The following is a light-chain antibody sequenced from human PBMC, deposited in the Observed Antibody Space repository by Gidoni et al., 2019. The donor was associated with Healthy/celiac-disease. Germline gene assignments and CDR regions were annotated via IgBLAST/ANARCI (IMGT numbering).Light chain of an antibody. J-gene: IGKJ1*01. Sequence: DVVMTQSPLSLPVTLGQPASISCRSSQSLVYSDGNTYLNWFQQRPGQSPRRLIYKVSNRDSGVPDRFSGSGSGTDFTLKISRVEAEDVGVYYCMQGTHWRVWTFSQGTKVEIK. V-gene: IGKV2-30*01. CDR1: QSLVYSDGNTY. CDR2: KVS. CDR3: MQGTHWRVWT.